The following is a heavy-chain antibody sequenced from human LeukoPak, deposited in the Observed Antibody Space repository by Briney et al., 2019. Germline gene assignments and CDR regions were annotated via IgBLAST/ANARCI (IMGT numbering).Heavy chain of an antibody. CDR2: ISGSSSDI. CDR3: SRGGMIVVVITSDDAFDM. D-gene: IGHD3-22*01. CDR1: GFTYSSYE. V-gene: IGHV3-21*01. Sequence: GGSLRLSCAASGFTYSSYEMNWVRQAPGKGLEWVSSISGSSSDIYYADSVKGRFTISRDNAKNSLYLQMNSLRAEDTAVYYCSRGGMIVVVITSDDAFDMWGQGTMVTVSS. J-gene: IGHJ3*02.